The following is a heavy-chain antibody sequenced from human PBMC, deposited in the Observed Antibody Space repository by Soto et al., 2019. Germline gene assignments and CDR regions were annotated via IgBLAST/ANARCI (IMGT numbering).Heavy chain of an antibody. Sequence: QVHLQESGPRLVKPSETLSLTCDVSGGSFGDNYWTWIRHFPGKGLEWIGYIYYSGSTNYNPSLKSRVSISVEASKAQFSLQLTSVTAADTALYYCAAGTLGAVWTPLDHWGQGILVTVSS. D-gene: IGHD3-16*01. CDR2: IYYSGST. CDR3: AAGTLGAVWTPLDH. V-gene: IGHV4-59*03. CDR1: GGSFGDNY. J-gene: IGHJ4*02.